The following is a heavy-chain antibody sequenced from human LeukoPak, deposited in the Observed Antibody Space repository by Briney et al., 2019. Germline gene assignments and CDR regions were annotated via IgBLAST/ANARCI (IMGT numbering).Heavy chain of an antibody. J-gene: IGHJ4*02. D-gene: IGHD1-26*01. V-gene: IGHV4-59*01. CDR1: GGSISSYY. Sequence: SETLSLTCTVSGGSISSYYWSWIRQPPGRRLEWIGFIHYSGSTSYNPSLESRVTISLDTSKNQFSLKLFSVTPADTAVYFCARGEAGSSGSWAFDYWGQGILVTVSS. CDR2: IHYSGST. CDR3: ARGEAGSSGSWAFDY.